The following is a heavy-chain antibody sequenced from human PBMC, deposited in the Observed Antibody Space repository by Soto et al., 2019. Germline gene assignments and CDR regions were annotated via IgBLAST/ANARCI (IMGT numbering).Heavy chain of an antibody. CDR3: ARGGVYSISSPMDY. V-gene: IGHV3-30*04. D-gene: IGHD6-6*01. Sequence: QVQLVESGGGVVQPGRSLRLSCAASGFTFSSYAMHWVRQAPGKGLEWVAVISYDGRNKYYGDSVKGRFTISRDNSKNTLYLQMNSLRAEDTAVYYCARGGVYSISSPMDYWGQVTLVTVSS. CDR2: ISYDGRNK. J-gene: IGHJ4*02. CDR1: GFTFSSYA.